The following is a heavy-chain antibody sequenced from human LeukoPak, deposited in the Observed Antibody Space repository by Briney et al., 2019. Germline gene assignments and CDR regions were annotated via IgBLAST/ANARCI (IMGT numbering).Heavy chain of an antibody. CDR1: GFTFSSYG. J-gene: IGHJ4*02. CDR3: AKDGGSSWTQMY. V-gene: IGHV3-30*18. CDR2: ISYDGSNK. Sequence: QPGGSLRLSCAASGFTFSSYGMHWVRQAPGKGLEWVAVISYDGSNKYYADSVKGRFTISRDNSKNTLYLQMNSLRAEDTAVYYCAKDGGSSWTQMYWGQGTLVTVSS. D-gene: IGHD6-13*01.